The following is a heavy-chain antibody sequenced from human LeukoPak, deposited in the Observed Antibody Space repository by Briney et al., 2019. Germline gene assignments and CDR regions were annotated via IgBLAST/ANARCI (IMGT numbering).Heavy chain of an antibody. CDR2: IYTTGST. CDR1: GGSISSYY. J-gene: IGHJ4*02. CDR3: ARQIAVAGKVGFDY. Sequence: SETLSLTCTVSGGSISSYYWTWIRQPAGKGLEWIGRIYTTGSTNYNPSLNSRVTMSVDTSKNQFSLKLSSVTAADTAVYYCARQIAVAGKVGFDYWGQGTLATVSS. V-gene: IGHV4-4*07. D-gene: IGHD6-19*01.